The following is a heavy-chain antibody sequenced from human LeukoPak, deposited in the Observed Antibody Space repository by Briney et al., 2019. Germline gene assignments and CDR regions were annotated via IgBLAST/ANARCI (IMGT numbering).Heavy chain of an antibody. CDR3: ARDVVGAYGTKALDD. J-gene: IGHJ4*02. CDR1: GYTFTSYY. CDR2: IIPIIGTA. Sequence: SVKVSCKASGYTFTSYYMHWVRQAPGEGLEWMGGIIPIIGTADYIQKFQDRVTITADESTTTSYMELRSLRSDDTAVYYCARDVVGAYGTKALDDWGQGTLVTVSA. V-gene: IGHV1-69*13. D-gene: IGHD1-26*01.